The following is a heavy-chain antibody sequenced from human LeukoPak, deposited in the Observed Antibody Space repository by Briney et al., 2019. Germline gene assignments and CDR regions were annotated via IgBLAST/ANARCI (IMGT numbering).Heavy chain of an antibody. V-gene: IGHV3-7*03. CDR2: IKQDGSEK. D-gene: IGHD3-10*01. CDR1: GFTFSSYW. J-gene: IGHJ4*02. Sequence: QPGGSLRLSCAASGFTFSSYWMSWVRQAPGKGLEWVANIKQDGSEKYYVDSVNGRFTISRDNAKNSLYLQMNSLRAEDTAVYYCARDGHGSGSYRGSNWGQGTLVTVSS. CDR3: ARDGHGSGSYRGSN.